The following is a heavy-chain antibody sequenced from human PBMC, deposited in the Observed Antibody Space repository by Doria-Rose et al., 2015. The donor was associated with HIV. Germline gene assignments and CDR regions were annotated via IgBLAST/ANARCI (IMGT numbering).Heavy chain of an antibody. CDR1: GVSLSSPGMG. Sequence: QVALKESGPVLVKPTETLTLTCTVSGVSLSSPGMGVSWIRQPPGTALEWLANMFSDDERSYKTSLKSRLTISRGTSKSQVVLTMTDMDPVDTATYYCARIKSSRWYHKYYFDFWGQGTLVIVSA. CDR2: MFSDDER. D-gene: IGHD6-13*01. CDR3: ARIKSSRWYHKYYFDF. J-gene: IGHJ4*02. V-gene: IGHV2-26*01.